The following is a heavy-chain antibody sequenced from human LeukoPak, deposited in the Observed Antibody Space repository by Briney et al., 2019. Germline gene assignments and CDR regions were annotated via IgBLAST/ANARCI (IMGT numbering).Heavy chain of an antibody. D-gene: IGHD2-2*01. V-gene: IGHV3-21*01. CDR2: ISSSSYYI. J-gene: IGHJ6*02. Sequence: GGSLRLSCAASGFTFNNYSVNWVRQAPGKGLEWVSSISSSSYYIYYADSVKGRFAISRDNAKNSLFLQMNSLRGDVTAVYYCATTGEPAATGGYYYYGMDVWGQGTTVTVSS. CDR1: GFTFNNYS. CDR3: ATTGEPAATGGYYYYGMDV.